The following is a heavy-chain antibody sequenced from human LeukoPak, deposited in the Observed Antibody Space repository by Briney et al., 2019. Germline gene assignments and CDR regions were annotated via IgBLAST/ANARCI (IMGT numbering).Heavy chain of an antibody. J-gene: IGHJ4*02. CDR1: GGSISSYY. V-gene: IGHV4-4*07. D-gene: IGHD4-17*01. CDR2: IYTSGST. Sequence: SETLSLTCTVSGGSISSYYWSWIRQPAGKGLEWIGRIYTSGSTNYNPSLRSRVTMSVDTSKNQFSLKLSSVTAADTAVYYCARDTTLTVTTYYYFDYWGQGTLVTVSS. CDR3: ARDTTLTVTTYYYFDY.